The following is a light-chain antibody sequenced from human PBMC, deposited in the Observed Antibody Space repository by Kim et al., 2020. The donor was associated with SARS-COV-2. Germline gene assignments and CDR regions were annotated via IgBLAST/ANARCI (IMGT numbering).Light chain of an antibody. CDR3: QSADGSGTYV. V-gene: IGLV3-25*03. J-gene: IGLJ1*01. CDR2: KDS. Sequence: VSTGQTARITSSGAALPEKQTYWYQQKSGQAPLLLIYKDSERPSGIPGRFSGSSSGTTVTLTISGVQAEDDADYYCQSADGSGTYVFGTGTKVTVL. CDR1: ALPEKQ.